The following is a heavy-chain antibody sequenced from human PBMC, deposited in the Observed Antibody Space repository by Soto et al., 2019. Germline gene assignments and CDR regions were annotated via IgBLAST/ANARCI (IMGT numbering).Heavy chain of an antibody. D-gene: IGHD6-13*01. J-gene: IGHJ4*02. Sequence: QLQLQESGPGPVKPSETLSLTCTVSGGSISSSDYYWGWIRQSPGKGLEWIGTVHYSGSTYYNPSIQNRDTMSVATSTHQFSLKLNSVTAAYAAVYYCARHKLGVGGSRWYIPFDYWGQGTLVTVSS. CDR3: ARHKLGVGGSRWYIPFDY. V-gene: IGHV4-39*01. CDR2: VHYSGST. CDR1: GGSISSSDYY.